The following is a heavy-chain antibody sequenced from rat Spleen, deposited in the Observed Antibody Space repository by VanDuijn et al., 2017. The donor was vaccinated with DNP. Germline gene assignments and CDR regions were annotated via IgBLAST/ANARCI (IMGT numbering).Heavy chain of an antibody. V-gene: IGHV10-4*01. CDR3: TRVTPFDY. J-gene: IGHJ2*01. Sequence: EVQVVESGGGLVQPKGSLKLACAASGFDFNTYAMSWIRQAPGKGLEWVASITIKTHNYVALYADSVKERFTISRDDSQSMVYLQMNNLKTEDTALYFCTRVTPFDYWGQGVMVTVSP. D-gene: IGHD1-4*01. CDR2: ITIKTHNYVA. CDR1: GFDFNTYA.